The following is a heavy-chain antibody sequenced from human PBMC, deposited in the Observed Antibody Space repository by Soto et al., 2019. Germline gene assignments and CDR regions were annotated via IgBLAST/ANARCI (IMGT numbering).Heavy chain of an antibody. CDR2: IYYSGST. CDR3: AMVMTASTYYFDY. J-gene: IGHJ4*02. V-gene: IGHV4-59*01. D-gene: IGHD2-21*02. CDR1: GDSISDYS. Sequence: PSETLSLTCTVSGDSISDYSWSLVRQPPGKGLEWIGYIYYSGSTNYNPSLKSRVTISVDTSKNQFSLKLSSVTAADTAVYYCAMVMTASTYYFDYWGQGTLVTVSS.